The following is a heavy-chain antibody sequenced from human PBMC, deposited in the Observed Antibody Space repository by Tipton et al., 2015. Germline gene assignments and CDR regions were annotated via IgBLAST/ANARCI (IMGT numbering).Heavy chain of an antibody. D-gene: IGHD3-10*01. CDR3: ARDHVVRARWFGP. J-gene: IGHJ5*02. Sequence: SLRLSCAASGFTFDDYAMHWVRQAPGKGLEWVSGISWNSGNIGYADSVKGRFTISRDNAKKSVYLQMNSLRVEDTAVYYCARDHVVRARWFGPWGQGTLVTVSS. V-gene: IGHV3-9*01. CDR1: GFTFDDYA. CDR2: ISWNSGNI.